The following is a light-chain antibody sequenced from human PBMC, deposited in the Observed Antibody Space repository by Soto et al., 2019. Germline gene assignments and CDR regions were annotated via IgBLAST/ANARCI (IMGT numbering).Light chain of an antibody. Sequence: QSLLTQPASVSGSPGQSTTISCTGTISDVGEYNYVSWYQHHPGKAPKLIIYEVRNRPSGVSNRFSGAKSGNTASLTISGLQAEDEADYYCSSYRTGSAFYVFGSGTKVTVL. CDR1: ISDVGEYNY. CDR3: SSYRTGSAFYV. V-gene: IGLV2-14*01. J-gene: IGLJ1*01. CDR2: EVR.